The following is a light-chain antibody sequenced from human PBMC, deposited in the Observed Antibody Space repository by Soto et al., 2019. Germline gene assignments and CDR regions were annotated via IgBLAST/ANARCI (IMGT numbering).Light chain of an antibody. CDR2: GAS. J-gene: IGKJ1*01. V-gene: IGKV3-11*01. Sequence: EILLTQSPGTLSLSPGERATLSCRASQSVSNNYLAWYQQKPGKAPRLLIYGASNRATGIPDRFSGSGYGTDLTITISSLENEDFEVYYCQQSHNWTRTFGHGTKVDIK. CDR3: QQSHNWTRT. CDR1: QSVSNNY.